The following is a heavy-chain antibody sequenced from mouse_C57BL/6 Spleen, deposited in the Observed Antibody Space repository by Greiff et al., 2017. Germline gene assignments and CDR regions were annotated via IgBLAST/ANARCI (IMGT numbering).Heavy chain of an antibody. CDR2: IDPETGGT. CDR3: TRGGYYWYFDV. D-gene: IGHD1-1*02. Sequence: QVQLQQSGAALVRPGASVTLSCKASGYTFTDYEMHWVKQTPVHGLEWIGAIDPETGGTAYNQKFKGKAILTADKSSSTAYMELRSLTSEDSAVYYCTRGGYYWYFDVWGTGTTVTVSS. V-gene: IGHV1-15*01. J-gene: IGHJ1*03. CDR1: GYTFTDYE.